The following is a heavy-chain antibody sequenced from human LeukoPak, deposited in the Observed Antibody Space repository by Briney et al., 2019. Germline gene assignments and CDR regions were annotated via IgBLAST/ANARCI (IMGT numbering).Heavy chain of an antibody. Sequence: PGGSLRLSCAASGFTVSTDHMSWVRQAPGKGLEWVATSYSGGTSQHAESVKGRFTISRDNSKNTLYFQMNSLRAEDTAVYYCVRLEMTTSYYFDYWGQGTLVTVSS. D-gene: IGHD5-24*01. CDR2: SYSGGTS. CDR1: GFTVSTDH. J-gene: IGHJ4*02. CDR3: VRLEMTTSYYFDY. V-gene: IGHV3-66*01.